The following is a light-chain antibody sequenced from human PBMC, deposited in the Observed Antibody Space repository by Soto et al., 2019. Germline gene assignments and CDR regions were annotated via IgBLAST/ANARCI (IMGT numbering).Light chain of an antibody. V-gene: IGLV2-8*01. CDR2: EVT. CDR1: SSDISDYNY. Sequence: QSALTQPPSASGSPGQSVTISCTGTSSDISDYNYVSWYQQHPGKAPKLMIYEVTKRPSGVPDRFSGSKSGNTASLTVSGLQAEDEADYYCSSYAGNNIVVFGGGTKVTVL. CDR3: SSYAGNNIVV. J-gene: IGLJ2*01.